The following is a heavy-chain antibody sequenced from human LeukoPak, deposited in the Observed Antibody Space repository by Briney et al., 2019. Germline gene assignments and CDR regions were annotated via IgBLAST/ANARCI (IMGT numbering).Heavy chain of an antibody. CDR1: GGTFSSYA. Sequence: ASVKVSCKASGGTFSSYAISWVRQAPGQGLEWMGRIIPILGIANYAQKFQGRVTITADKSTSTAYMELSSLRSEDTAVYYCAREGYYYDSSGYPHDAFDIWGQGTMVTVSS. V-gene: IGHV1-69*04. J-gene: IGHJ3*02. CDR3: AREGYYYDSSGYPHDAFDI. CDR2: IIPILGIA. D-gene: IGHD3-22*01.